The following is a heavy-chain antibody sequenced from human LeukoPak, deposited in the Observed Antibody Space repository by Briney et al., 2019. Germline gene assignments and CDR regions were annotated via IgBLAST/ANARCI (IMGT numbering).Heavy chain of an antibody. D-gene: IGHD3-22*01. V-gene: IGHV4-34*01. CDR1: GGSFSGYY. CDR2: INHSGST. Sequence: SETLSLTCAVYGGSFSGYYWSWIRQPPGKGLERIGEINHSGSTNYNPSLKSRVTISVDTSKNQFSLKLSSVTAADTAVYYCAKSTYYYDTFVNAFDFWGQGTVVTVSS. J-gene: IGHJ3*01. CDR3: AKSTYYYDTFVNAFDF.